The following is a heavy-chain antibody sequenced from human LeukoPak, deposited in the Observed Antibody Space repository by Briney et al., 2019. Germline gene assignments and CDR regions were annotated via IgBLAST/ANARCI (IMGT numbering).Heavy chain of an antibody. V-gene: IGHV4-34*01. CDR1: GGSFSGYY. CDR3: AREAQKYCSGGSCYGPGDY. D-gene: IGHD2-15*01. J-gene: IGHJ4*02. Sequence: SETLSLTCAVYGGSFSGYYWSWIRQPPGKGLEWIGEINHSGSTNYNPSLKSRVTISVDTSKNQFSLKLSSVTAADTAAYYCAREAQKYCSGGSCYGPGDYWGQGTLVTVSS. CDR2: INHSGST.